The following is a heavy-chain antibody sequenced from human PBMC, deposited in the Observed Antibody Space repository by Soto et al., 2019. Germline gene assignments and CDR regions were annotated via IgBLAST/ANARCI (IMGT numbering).Heavy chain of an antibody. CDR2: IYSGGST. V-gene: IGHV3-53*01. D-gene: IGHD3-22*01. CDR3: ARDRVESGYPEYFQH. J-gene: IGHJ1*01. Sequence: PGGSLRLSCAPSGFPVSSNYMTWVRQAPGKGLEWVSVIYSGGSTYYADSVKGRFTISRDNSKNTLYLQMNSLRAEDTAVYYCARDRVESGYPEYFQHWGQGTLVTVSS. CDR1: GFPVSSNY.